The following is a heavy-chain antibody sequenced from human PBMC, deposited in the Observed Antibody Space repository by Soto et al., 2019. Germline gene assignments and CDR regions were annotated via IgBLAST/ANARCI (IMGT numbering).Heavy chain of an antibody. CDR2: ISSNGGST. CDR3: AREGYCSSTSCYSFDY. J-gene: IGHJ4*02. V-gene: IGHV3-64*01. CDR1: GFTFSIYA. Sequence: EVQLVESGGGLVQPGGSLRLSCAASGFTFSIYAMHWVRQAPGKGLEYVSAISSNGGSTYYANSVKGRFTISRDNSKNTLYLQMGSLRADDMAVYYCAREGYCSSTSCYSFDYWGQGTLVTVSS. D-gene: IGHD2-2*01.